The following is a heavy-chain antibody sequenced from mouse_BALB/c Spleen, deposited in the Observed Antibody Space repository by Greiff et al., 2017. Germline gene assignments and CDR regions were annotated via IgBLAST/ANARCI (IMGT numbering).Heavy chain of an antibody. CDR2: ILPGSGST. V-gene: IGHV1-9*01. J-gene: IGHJ4*01. CDR3: ARRAGATYAMDY. CDR1: GYTFSSYW. D-gene: IGHD3-1*01. Sequence: QVQLKQSGAELMKPGASVKISCKATGYTFSSYWIEWVKQRPGHGLEWIGEILPGSGSTNYNEKFKGKATFTADTSSNTAYMQLSSLTSEDSAVYYCARRAGATYAMDYWGQGTSVTVSS.